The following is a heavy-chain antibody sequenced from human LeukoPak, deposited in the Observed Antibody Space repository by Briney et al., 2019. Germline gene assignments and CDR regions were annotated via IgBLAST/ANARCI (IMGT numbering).Heavy chain of an antibody. CDR1: GGSISSYY. CDR3: ARFNTYYDFWSGRRKAFDI. D-gene: IGHD3-3*01. Sequence: PSETLSLTCTVSGGSISSYYWSWIRQPPGKGLEWIGYIYTSGSTNYNPSLKSRVTISVDTSKNQFSLKLSSVTAADTAVYYCARFNTYYDFWSGRRKAFDIWGQGTMVTVSS. J-gene: IGHJ3*02. CDR2: IYTSGST. V-gene: IGHV4-4*09.